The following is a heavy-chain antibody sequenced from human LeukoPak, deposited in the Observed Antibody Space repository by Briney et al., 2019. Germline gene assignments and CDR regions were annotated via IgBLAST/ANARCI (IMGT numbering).Heavy chain of an antibody. Sequence: GGSLILSCAASGFPFSNYGMNWVRQAPGKGLEWVSFTDTSGKYIYYGDSVKGRFTISRDNAKNLLFLQMNGLRAEDTAVYYCARGRSITLLRGVAMSDGFDIWGQGAMVAVSS. CDR2: TDTSGKYI. J-gene: IGHJ3*02. CDR1: GFPFSNYG. V-gene: IGHV3-21*06. CDR3: ARGRSITLLRGVAMSDGFDI. D-gene: IGHD3-10*01.